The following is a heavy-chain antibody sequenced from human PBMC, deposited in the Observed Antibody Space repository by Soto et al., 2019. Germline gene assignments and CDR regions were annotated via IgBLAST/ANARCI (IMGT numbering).Heavy chain of an antibody. J-gene: IGHJ4*02. Sequence: QVQLQESGPGLVQPSDTLSLTCAVSGCSIISNNWWAWIRQPPGKGLEWIAYMYHTGSSSYNPSLKSRVSMSLDTSRNQFSLTLGSVTAEDTAVYFCARKKDSSGYWDRGQGILVTVAS. V-gene: IGHV4-28*01. D-gene: IGHD3-22*01. CDR3: ARKKDSSGYWD. CDR2: MYHTGSS. CDR1: GCSIISNNW.